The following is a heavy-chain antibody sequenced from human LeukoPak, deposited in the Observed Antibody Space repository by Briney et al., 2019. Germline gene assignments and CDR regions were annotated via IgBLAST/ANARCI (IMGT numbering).Heavy chain of an antibody. CDR1: GGSLSSYY. Sequence: SETLSHTCTVSGGSLSSYYWSWIRQPPGKGLEWIGYIYYSGSTSYNPSLKSRVTISVDTSKSQFSLRLSSVTAADTAVYYCARVSLSGSYSPFDPWGQGTLVTVSS. V-gene: IGHV4-59*01. CDR2: IYYSGST. CDR3: ARVSLSGSYSPFDP. J-gene: IGHJ5*02. D-gene: IGHD1-26*01.